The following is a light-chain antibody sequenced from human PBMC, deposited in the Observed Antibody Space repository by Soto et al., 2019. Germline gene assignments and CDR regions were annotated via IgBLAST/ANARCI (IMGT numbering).Light chain of an antibody. CDR3: QQRTNWPTST. Sequence: EVVLTQSPANLSLSPGERATLSCRASQSVRTYLAWYQQKPGQAPRLLIHDASSRATGIPARFSGSGSGTDFTLTISSLEPEDFAVYYCQQRTNWPTSTFGQGTRLDI. CDR1: QSVRTY. CDR2: DAS. J-gene: IGKJ5*01. V-gene: IGKV3-11*01.